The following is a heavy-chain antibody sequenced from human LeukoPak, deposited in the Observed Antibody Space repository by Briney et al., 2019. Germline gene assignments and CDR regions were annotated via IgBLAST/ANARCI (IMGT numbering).Heavy chain of an antibody. CDR1: GFTFGDLA. V-gene: IGHV3-49*03. J-gene: IGHJ4*02. Sequence: GGSLRLSCTASGFTFGDLAMSWFRQAPGQGLEWLGVIRSNTYGGTTQAAASVKGRCTYSRDDSKSIAYLELDSLKTEVSAVYYCTRDRLTANDYWGQGTLVIVSS. D-gene: IGHD7-27*01. CDR3: TRDRLTANDY. CDR2: IRSNTYGGTT.